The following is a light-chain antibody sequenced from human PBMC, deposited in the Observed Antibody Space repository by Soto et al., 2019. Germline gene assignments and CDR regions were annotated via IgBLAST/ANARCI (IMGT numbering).Light chain of an antibody. V-gene: IGKV1-33*01. Sequence: QMTQSPSSLSSSIGDIFTITFXSSQKITNNVRWYQQKPGKAPNLLIYHASKLAKGVTSRFSGSGSGTDFSFIITSLQREDLATYYCQQYYGRPPLTFGQGTRLE. CDR1: QKITNN. CDR3: QQYYGRPPLT. J-gene: IGKJ5*01. CDR2: HAS.